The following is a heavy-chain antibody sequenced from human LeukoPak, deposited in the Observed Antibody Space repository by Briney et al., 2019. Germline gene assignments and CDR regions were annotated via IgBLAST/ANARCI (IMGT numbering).Heavy chain of an antibody. V-gene: IGHV3-30*04. CDR1: GFTFTGFS. CDR2: ISYDGSSK. CDR3: ARARSSYGYGDAFDI. D-gene: IGHD5-18*01. J-gene: IGHJ3*02. Sequence: GGSLRLSCAASGFTFTGFSIHWVRQAPGKGLEWVAVISYDGSSKYYADSVKGRFTISRDNSKNTLYLQMNSLRAEDTAVYYCARARSSYGYGDAFDIWGQGTMVTVSS.